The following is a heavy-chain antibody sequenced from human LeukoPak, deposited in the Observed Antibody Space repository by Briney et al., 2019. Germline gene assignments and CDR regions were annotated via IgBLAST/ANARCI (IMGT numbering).Heavy chain of an antibody. D-gene: IGHD2-21*02. CDR1: GFTFSSHW. CDR3: ARGPSFGDWVDFLDS. J-gene: IGHJ4*02. V-gene: IGHV3-7*01. Sequence: GGSLRLSCTPSGFTFSSHWMTWARLATGKGLEWVANIKQGGSQKYYVESVKGRFTISRDDAKSTLFLQKNNLRVEDSALYYCARGPSFGDWVDFLDSWGQGTLVTVSS. CDR2: IKQGGSQK.